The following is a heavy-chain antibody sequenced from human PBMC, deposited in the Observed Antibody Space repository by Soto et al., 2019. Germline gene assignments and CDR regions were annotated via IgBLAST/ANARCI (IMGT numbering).Heavy chain of an antibody. D-gene: IGHD3-10*01. CDR1: GFSLTTDGEG. CDR2: IYWDDDE. Sequence: QITLKESGPPLVKPTQTLTLTCSFSGFSLTTDGEGVGWVRQTPGEALEWLALIYWDDDERYSPSLKTRLTITKDTSKHQVVLIMTNMAPMDTATYYCAHSRNLITEDAQVGDFDSWGQGTLVTVSS. CDR3: AHSRNLITEDAQVGDFDS. V-gene: IGHV2-5*02. J-gene: IGHJ4*02.